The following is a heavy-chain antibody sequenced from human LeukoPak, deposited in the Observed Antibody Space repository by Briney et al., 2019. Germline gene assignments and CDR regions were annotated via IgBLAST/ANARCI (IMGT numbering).Heavy chain of an antibody. CDR3: AREWERHFDY. CDR2: ISYDGSNK. V-gene: IGHV3-30-3*01. J-gene: IGHJ4*02. CDR1: GFTFRSCE. Sequence: PGGSLRLSCAASGFTFRSCELSWVRQAPGKGLEWVAVISYDGSNKYYADSVKGRFTISRDNSKNTLFLQMNSLRAEDTAVYYCAREWERHFDYWGRGTLVTVSS. D-gene: IGHD1-26*01.